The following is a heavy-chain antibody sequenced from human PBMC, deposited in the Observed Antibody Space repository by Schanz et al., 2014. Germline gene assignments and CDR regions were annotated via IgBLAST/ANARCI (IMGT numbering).Heavy chain of an antibody. CDR1: GFSFSDSG. D-gene: IGHD3-22*01. Sequence: QVQLVESGGGVVQPGRSLRLSCAGSGFSFSDSGMHWVPQAPGRGLEWVAVISYHGSERYYSDSVKGRFTISRDNSKNTLYLQMNSLRTEDTAVYFCAKSYDTSGYSGFDYWGQGTLVTVSS. V-gene: IGHV3-30*18. CDR3: AKSYDTSGYSGFDY. CDR2: ISYHGSER. J-gene: IGHJ4*02.